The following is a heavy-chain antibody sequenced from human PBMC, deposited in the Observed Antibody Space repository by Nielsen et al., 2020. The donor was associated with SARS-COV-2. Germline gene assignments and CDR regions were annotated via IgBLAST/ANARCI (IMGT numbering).Heavy chain of an antibody. V-gene: IGHV3-49*04. J-gene: IGHJ3*01. CDR1: GFSFGEYG. CDR2: IRGQVFGGAK. Sequence: GGSLRLSCTTSGFSFGEYGLTWVRQAPGKGLEWVGFIRGQVFGGAKEYAASVKDRFVITGDESKSIMYLQMNSLKTEDTAVYFCSRVRAGAFDLWGQGTMVTVSS. CDR3: SRVRAGAFDL. D-gene: IGHD6-25*01.